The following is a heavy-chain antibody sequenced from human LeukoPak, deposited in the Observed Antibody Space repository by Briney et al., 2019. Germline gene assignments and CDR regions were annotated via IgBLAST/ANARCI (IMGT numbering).Heavy chain of an antibody. D-gene: IGHD1-26*01. CDR3: AREFSGSLDY. Sequence: GGSLRLSCAASGFTFSNNAMSWVRQAPGKGLEWVSSISASGGSTYYADSMKGRFTISRDNSKNTLYLQMNSLRAEDTAVYYCAREFSGSLDYWGRGTLVTVSS. V-gene: IGHV3-23*01. CDR2: ISASGGST. CDR1: GFTFSNNA. J-gene: IGHJ4*02.